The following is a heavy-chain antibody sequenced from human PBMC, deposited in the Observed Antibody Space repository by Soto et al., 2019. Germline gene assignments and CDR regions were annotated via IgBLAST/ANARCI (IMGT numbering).Heavy chain of an antibody. D-gene: IGHD3-10*01. V-gene: IGHV4-31*03. J-gene: IGHJ3*02. CDR3: ARDKGFIAFDI. CDR1: GGSISSGGYY. CDR2: IYYSGST. Sequence: PSETLSLTCTVSGGSISSGGYYWSWIRQHPGKSLEWIGYIYYSGSTYYNPSLKSRVTISVDTSKNQFSLKLSSVTAADTAVYYCARDKGFIAFDIWGQGTMVIVSS.